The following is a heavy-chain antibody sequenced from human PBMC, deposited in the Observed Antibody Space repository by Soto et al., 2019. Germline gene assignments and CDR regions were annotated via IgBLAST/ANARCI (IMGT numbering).Heavy chain of an antibody. CDR1: GFTFSSYA. V-gene: IGHV3-23*01. CDR3: AKGEGRYGWGEGDFDY. CDR2: ICGSGGNT. Sequence: EVQLLESGGGLVQPGGSLRLSCAASGFTFSSYAMTWVRQAPGKGLEWVSGICGSGGNTYYADSVKGRFTISSDNSKKTLYLQMSGLRAEDTAVYYCAKGEGRYGWGEGDFDYWGQGTLVTVSS. J-gene: IGHJ4*02. D-gene: IGHD3-16*01.